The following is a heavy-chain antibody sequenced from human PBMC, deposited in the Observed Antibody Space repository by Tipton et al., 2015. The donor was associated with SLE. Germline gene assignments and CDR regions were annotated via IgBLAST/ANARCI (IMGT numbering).Heavy chain of an antibody. CDR3: AGTLIYDFEED. CDR2: IQYDGSNK. D-gene: IGHD3-3*01. Sequence: SLRLSCAASGFTFSSYGMHWVRQAPGKGLEWVAFIQYDGSNKYYADSVKGRFTISRDNSKNTLYLQMNSLRAEDTAVYYCAGTLIYDFEEDWGQGTLVTVSS. CDR1: GFTFSSYG. V-gene: IGHV3-30*02. J-gene: IGHJ4*02.